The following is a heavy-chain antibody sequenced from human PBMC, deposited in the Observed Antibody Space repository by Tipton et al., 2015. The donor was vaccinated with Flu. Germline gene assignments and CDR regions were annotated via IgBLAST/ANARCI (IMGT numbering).Heavy chain of an antibody. V-gene: IGHV4-59*11. CDR1: GGSISSHY. J-gene: IGHJ3*02. Sequence: TLSLTCNVSGGSISSHYWNWIRQPPGKGLEWIVYIYSSGSTNYNPSLKSRVTTSVDTSKNQFSLKLSSVTAEDTAVYYCAKGYCSGGNCYNAFDIWGKGTMVTVSS. D-gene: IGHD2-15*01. CDR2: IYSSGST. CDR3: AKGYCSGGNCYNAFDI.